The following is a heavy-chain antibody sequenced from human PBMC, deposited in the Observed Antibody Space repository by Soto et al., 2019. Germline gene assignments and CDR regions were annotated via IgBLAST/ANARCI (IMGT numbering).Heavy chain of an antibody. CDR3: ARGPAANYYDSSGYDI. D-gene: IGHD3-22*01. CDR1: GGSFSVYY. V-gene: IGHV4-34*01. J-gene: IGHJ4*02. CDR2: INHSGST. Sequence: AETLSLTCSVYGGSFSVYYWSWIRPPPGKGLEWIGEINHSGSTNYNPSLKSRVTISVDTSKNQFSLKLSSVTAADTAVYYCARGPAANYYDSSGYDIWGQGTLVTVPQ.